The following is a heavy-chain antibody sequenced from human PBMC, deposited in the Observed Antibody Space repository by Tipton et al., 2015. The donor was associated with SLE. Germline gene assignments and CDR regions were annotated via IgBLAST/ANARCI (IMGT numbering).Heavy chain of an antibody. D-gene: IGHD4-17*01. CDR3: ARYGDAFDI. V-gene: IGHV4-59*11. CDR2: IYYSGST. CDR1: GGSISSHY. J-gene: IGHJ3*02. Sequence: TLSLTCTVSGGSISSHYWSWIRRPPGKELEWIGYIYYSGSTNYYPSLKSRVTMSLDTSKNQFSLRLSSVTAADTAMYYCARYGDAFDIWGQGTTVTVSS.